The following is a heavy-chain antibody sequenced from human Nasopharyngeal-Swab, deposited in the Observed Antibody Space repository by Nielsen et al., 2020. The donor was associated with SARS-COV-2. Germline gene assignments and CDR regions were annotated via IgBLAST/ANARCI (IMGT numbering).Heavy chain of an antibody. CDR3: AKDRDSSEDY. J-gene: IGHJ4*02. CDR2: ISGSGGST. Sequence: GESLKISCAASGFTFSSYAMSWVRQAPGKGLEWVSAISGSGGSTYYADSVKGRFTISRDNSKNTLYLQMNSLRAEDMAVYYCAKDRDSSEDYWGQGTLVTVSS. D-gene: IGHD3-10*01. V-gene: IGHV3-23*01. CDR1: GFTFSSYA.